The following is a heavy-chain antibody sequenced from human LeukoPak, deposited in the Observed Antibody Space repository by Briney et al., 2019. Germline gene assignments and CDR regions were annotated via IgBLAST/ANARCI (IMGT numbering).Heavy chain of an antibody. D-gene: IGHD2-21*01. Sequence: SETLSLTCTVSGGSINTYFWSWIRQPPGKGLEWIGYIYYSGSTNYNPSLKSRVTISVDTSKKQFSLKLSSVTAADTAVYYCARDGGTYCGGDCYSHANDAFDIWGQGIMVTVSS. V-gene: IGHV4-59*01. J-gene: IGHJ3*02. CDR2: IYYSGST. CDR1: GGSINTYF. CDR3: ARDGGTYCGGDCYSHANDAFDI.